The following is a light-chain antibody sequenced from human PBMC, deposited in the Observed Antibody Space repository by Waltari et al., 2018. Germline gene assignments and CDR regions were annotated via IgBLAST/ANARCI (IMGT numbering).Light chain of an antibody. CDR2: KDS. CDR1: ALPNQY. Sequence: SYELTQPPSVSVSPGQTAGITCSGDALPNQYAYWYQQKPGQAPVLVIYKDSERPSGSPERFSGSSSGTTVTLTIRGVQAEDEADYYCQSADREDTYVVFGGGTKLTVL. CDR3: QSADREDTYVV. J-gene: IGLJ2*01. V-gene: IGLV3-25*03.